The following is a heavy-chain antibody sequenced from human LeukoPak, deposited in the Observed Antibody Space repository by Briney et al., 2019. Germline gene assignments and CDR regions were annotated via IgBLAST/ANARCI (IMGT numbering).Heavy chain of an antibody. J-gene: IGHJ6*03. Sequence: GASVKVSCKASGYTFTSYGISWVRQAPGQGLEWMGWISAYNGNTNYAQKLQGRVTMTPDPSTSTAYMELRSLRSDDTAVYYCARERRVCLSDITMVQNCYMDVWGKGTTVTISS. V-gene: IGHV1-18*01. CDR1: GYTFTSYG. CDR3: ARERRVCLSDITMVQNCYMDV. CDR2: ISAYNGNT. D-gene: IGHD3-10*01.